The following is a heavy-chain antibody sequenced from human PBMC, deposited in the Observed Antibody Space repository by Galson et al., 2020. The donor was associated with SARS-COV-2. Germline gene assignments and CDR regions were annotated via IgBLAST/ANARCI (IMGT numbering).Heavy chain of an antibody. D-gene: IGHD2-2*01. V-gene: IGHV4-59*01. Sequence: SETLSLTRTVSGGSLGAYYWSWIRQSPGEGLEWIGYIYHETTNYNPSLNSRVIISRDTSKNQFSLKLYSVTAADTAVYFCARHSMQWGSWFDPWGQGTLVTVSS. J-gene: IGHJ5*02. CDR1: GGSLGAYY. CDR2: IYHETT. CDR3: ARHSMQWGSWFDP.